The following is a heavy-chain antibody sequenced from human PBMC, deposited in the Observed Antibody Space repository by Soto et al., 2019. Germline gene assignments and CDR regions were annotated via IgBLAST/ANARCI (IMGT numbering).Heavy chain of an antibody. CDR3: TREELSSSWYAFDI. CDR1: GYTFTGYS. Sequence: QVQLVQSGAEVKKPGASVKVSCKASGYTFTGYSMQWVRQAPGQGIEWMGWINPNSGGKNYAQKFQGWVTMNRDTSISTAYMELSRLRSDDTAVYYCTREELSSSWYAFDIWGQVTMVTVSS. D-gene: IGHD6-13*01. CDR2: INPNSGGK. V-gene: IGHV1-2*04. J-gene: IGHJ3*02.